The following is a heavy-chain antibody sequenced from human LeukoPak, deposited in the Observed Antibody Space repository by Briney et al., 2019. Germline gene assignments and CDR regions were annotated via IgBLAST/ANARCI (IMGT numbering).Heavy chain of an antibody. D-gene: IGHD2-15*01. J-gene: IGHJ4*02. CDR1: GFTFSSYS. CDR3: ARGPHMGEGYCSGGSCYRDY. Sequence: GGSLRLSCAASGFTFSSYSMNWVRQAPGKGLEWVSSTSSSSSYIYYADSVKGRFTISRDNAKNSLYLQMNSLRAEDTAVYYCARGPHMGEGYCSGGSCYRDYWGQGTLVTVSS. V-gene: IGHV3-21*01. CDR2: TSSSSSYI.